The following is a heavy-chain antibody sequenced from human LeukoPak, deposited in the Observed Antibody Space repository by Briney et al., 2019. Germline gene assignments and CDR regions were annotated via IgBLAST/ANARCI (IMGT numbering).Heavy chain of an antibody. V-gene: IGHV1-2*02. CDR3: AREFYGDYVFDY. CDR1: GYTFTGYY. D-gene: IGHD4-17*01. J-gene: IGHJ4*02. CDR2: INPNSGGT. Sequence: GASVKVSCKASGYTFTGYYMHWVRQAPGQGLEWMGWINPNSGGTSYAQKFQGRVTMTRDTSISTAYMELSRLRSDDTAVYYCAREFYGDYVFDYWGQGTLVTVSS.